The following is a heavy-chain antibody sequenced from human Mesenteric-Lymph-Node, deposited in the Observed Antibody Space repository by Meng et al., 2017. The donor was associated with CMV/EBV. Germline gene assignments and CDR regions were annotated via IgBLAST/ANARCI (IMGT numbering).Heavy chain of an antibody. CDR1: GGSISSYY. CDR3: ANYGDYAGRFDY. CDR2: ISYSGST. Sequence: SETLSLTCTVSGGSISSYYWSWIRQPPGKGLEWIGYISYSGSTTYNPSLKSRVTISVDTSKNQFSLKLTSVTAADTAIYYCANYGDYAGRFDYWGQGTLVTVSS. V-gene: IGHV4-59*01. J-gene: IGHJ4*02. D-gene: IGHD4-17*01.